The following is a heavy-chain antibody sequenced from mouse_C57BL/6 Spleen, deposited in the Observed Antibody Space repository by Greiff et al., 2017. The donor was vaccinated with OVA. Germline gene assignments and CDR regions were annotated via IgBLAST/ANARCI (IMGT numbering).Heavy chain of an antibody. CDR1: GYTFTEYT. CDR2: FYPGCGSI. J-gene: IGHJ3*01. CDR3: AIHEYGYCWVLQSRFSY. V-gene: IGHV1-62-2*01. Sequence: QVQLQQSGAELVKPGASVKLSCKASGYTFTEYTIHWVKQRSGQGLEWNGWFYPGCGSIKYNEKFKDKATLTADKSSSYVYMELSRLTFEDSAVYFCAIHEYGYCWVLQSRFSYWGQGTLVTVSA. D-gene: IGHD2-2*01.